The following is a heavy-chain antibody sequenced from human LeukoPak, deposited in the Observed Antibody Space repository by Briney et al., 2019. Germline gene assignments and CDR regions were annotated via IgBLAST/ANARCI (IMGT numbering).Heavy chain of an antibody. CDR3: ARASSRVWGSYRFLDY. CDR2: INPSGGST. D-gene: IGHD3-16*02. J-gene: IGHJ4*02. V-gene: IGHV1-46*01. Sequence: ASVKVSCKASGYTFTSYYMHWVRQAPGQGLEWMGIINPSGGSTSYAQKLQGRVTMTTDTSTSTAYMELRSLRSDDTAVYYCARASSRVWGSYRFLDYWGQGTLVTVSS. CDR1: GYTFTSYY.